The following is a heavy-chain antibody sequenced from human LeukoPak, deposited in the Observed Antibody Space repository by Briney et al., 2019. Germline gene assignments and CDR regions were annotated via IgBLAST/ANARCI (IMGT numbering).Heavy chain of an antibody. CDR2: ISNDGSNK. V-gene: IGHV3-30*18. Sequence: GGSLRLSCAASGFTFSNYGMHWVRQAPGKGLEWVALISNDGSNKYYADSVKGRFTISRDNSKNTLYLQMNSLRAEDTAVYYCAKDTPSRIDYWGQGTLVTVSS. CDR1: GFTFSNYG. J-gene: IGHJ4*02. CDR3: AKDTPSRIDY.